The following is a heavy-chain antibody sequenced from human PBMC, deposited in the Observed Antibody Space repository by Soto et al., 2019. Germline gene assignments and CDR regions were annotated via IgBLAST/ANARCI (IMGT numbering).Heavy chain of an antibody. J-gene: IGHJ4*02. V-gene: IGHV4-39*01. D-gene: IGHD6-13*01. CDR3: ARRLSYGVAGAGTLFEF. CDR1: DGSSSTSGYS. Sequence: QLQLRESGPGLVKPSETLSLTCTVSDGSSSTSGYSWGWIRQPPGKGLEWIGRVHYSGRTSYSPSLRSRVTISVDTPKSQFPLKLSSVTAADTAVYYCARRLSYGVAGAGTLFEFWGQGTLVIVSS. CDR2: VHYSGRT.